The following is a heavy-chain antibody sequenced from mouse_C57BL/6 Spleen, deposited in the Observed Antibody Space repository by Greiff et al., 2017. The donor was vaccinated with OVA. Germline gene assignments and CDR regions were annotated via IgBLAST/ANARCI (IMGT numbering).Heavy chain of an antibody. V-gene: IGHV5-17*01. CDR1: GFTFSDYG. CDR3: ARPINFWYFDV. Sequence: VQLKESGGGLVKPGGSLKLSCAASGFTFSDYGMHWVRQAPEKGLEWVAYISSGSSTIYYADTVKGRFTISRDNAKNTLFLQMTSLRSEDTAMYYCARPINFWYFDVWGTGTTVTVSS. J-gene: IGHJ1*03. CDR2: ISSGSSTI.